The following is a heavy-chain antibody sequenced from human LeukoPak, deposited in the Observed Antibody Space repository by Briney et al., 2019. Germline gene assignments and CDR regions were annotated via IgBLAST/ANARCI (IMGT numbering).Heavy chain of an antibody. CDR1: GFTVSSNY. CDR2: IYSGGST. Sequence: GGSLRLSCAASGFTVSSNYMSWVRQAPGKGLEWVSVIYSGGSTYYADSVKGRFTTPRDISKNTLYLQMNSLRAEDTAVYYCASVNGDGAEYFQHWAQGTLVTVSS. V-gene: IGHV3-53*01. D-gene: IGHD2-21*01. CDR3: ASVNGDGAEYFQH. J-gene: IGHJ1*01.